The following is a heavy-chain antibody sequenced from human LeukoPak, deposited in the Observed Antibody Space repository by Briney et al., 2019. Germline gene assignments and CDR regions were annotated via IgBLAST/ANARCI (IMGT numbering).Heavy chain of an antibody. Sequence: SETLSLTCTVSGYSISSGYYWGWIRQPPGKGLEWIGSIYHSGSTYYNPSLKSRVTISVDTSKNQFSLKLSSVTAADTAVYYCARVLGPANYYYYYMDVWGKGTTVTISS. D-gene: IGHD2-15*01. V-gene: IGHV4-38-2*02. CDR1: GYSISSGYY. CDR2: IYHSGST. CDR3: ARVLGPANYYYYYMDV. J-gene: IGHJ6*03.